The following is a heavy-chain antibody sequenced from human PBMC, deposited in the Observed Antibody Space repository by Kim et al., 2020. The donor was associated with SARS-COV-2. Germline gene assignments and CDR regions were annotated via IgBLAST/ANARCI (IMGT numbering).Heavy chain of an antibody. CDR3: AKDHILYLPAGFDP. CDR2: ISGSGGNT. Sequence: GGSLRLSCAASGFTFSRFAMNWVRQAPAKGLEWVSGISGSGGNTYFADSVKGRFTISRDNSKNTLYLQMNSLRAEDTAVYFCAKDHILYLPAGFDPWGHGTLVTVSS. CDR1: GFTFSRFA. J-gene: IGHJ5*02. V-gene: IGHV3-23*01. D-gene: IGHD2-8*01.